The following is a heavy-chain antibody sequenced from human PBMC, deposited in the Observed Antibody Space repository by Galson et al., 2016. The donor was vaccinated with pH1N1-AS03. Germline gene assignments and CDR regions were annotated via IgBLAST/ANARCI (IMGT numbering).Heavy chain of an antibody. D-gene: IGHD4-23*01. Sequence: SLRLSCAASGFVFSTFAMSWVRQAPGKGLEWVSSISASGGDTYYADSVKGRFTISRDNSRNTLYLQMNSLRAEDTAVYYCVRRSPWATVGTFYFAYWGQGTLVTVSS. V-gene: IGHV3-23*01. CDR3: VRRSPWATVGTFYFAY. CDR2: ISASGGDT. J-gene: IGHJ4*02. CDR1: GFVFSTFA.